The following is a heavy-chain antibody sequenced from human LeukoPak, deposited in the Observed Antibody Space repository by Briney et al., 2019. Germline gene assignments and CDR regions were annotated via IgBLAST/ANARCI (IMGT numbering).Heavy chain of an antibody. V-gene: IGHV3-74*01. D-gene: IGHD1-1*01. CDR3: AKGNWRYFDY. J-gene: IGHJ4*02. CDR1: GFTFSSYW. CDR2: INTDGTTT. Sequence: GGSLRLSCAASGFTFSSYWMLWVRQAPGKGLVLVSRINTDGTTTNYADSVKGRFAISRDNSKNTLYLQMNSLGADDTAVYYCAKGNWRYFDYWGQGTLVTVSS.